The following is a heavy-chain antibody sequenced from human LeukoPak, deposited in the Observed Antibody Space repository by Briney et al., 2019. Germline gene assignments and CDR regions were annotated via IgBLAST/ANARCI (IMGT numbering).Heavy chain of an antibody. CDR3: ARVLGIAAEEYYFDH. Sequence: SETLSLTCTVSGGSISSYYWSWIRQPPGKGLEWIGYIYYSGSTNYNPSLKSRVTISVDTSKNQFSLKLSSVTAADTAVYYCARVLGIAAEEYYFDHWGQGTLVTVSS. V-gene: IGHV4-59*01. CDR1: GGSISSYY. J-gene: IGHJ4*02. CDR2: IYYSGST. D-gene: IGHD6-13*01.